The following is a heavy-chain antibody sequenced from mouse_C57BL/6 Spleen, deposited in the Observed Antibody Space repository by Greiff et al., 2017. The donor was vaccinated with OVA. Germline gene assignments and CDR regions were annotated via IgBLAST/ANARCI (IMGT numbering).Heavy chain of an antibody. V-gene: IGHV1-15*01. CDR1: GYTFTDYE. Sequence: VQLQQSGAELVRPGASVTLSCKASGYTFTDYEMHWVKQTPVHGLEWIGAIDPENGGTAYNQKFKGKAILTADKSSSTAYMELRSLTSDDSAVYYCTRYPDWGQGTTLTVSS. CDR3: TRYPD. CDR2: IDPENGGT. J-gene: IGHJ2*01.